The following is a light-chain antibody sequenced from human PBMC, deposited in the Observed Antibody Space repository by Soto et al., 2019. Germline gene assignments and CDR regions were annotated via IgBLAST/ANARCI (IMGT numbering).Light chain of an antibody. Sequence: ESMLTQSPGTLSLSPGARTTLSCRASQSVSTRYLAWYQQKPGKAPRLLIYGASITAAGIPDRFSGSVSGTVFALTISRLEPEDFAGYYCHQVGSSPLAFTFGQGTKLEI. V-gene: IGKV3-20*01. J-gene: IGKJ2*01. CDR2: GAS. CDR3: HQVGSSPLAFT. CDR1: QSVSTRY.